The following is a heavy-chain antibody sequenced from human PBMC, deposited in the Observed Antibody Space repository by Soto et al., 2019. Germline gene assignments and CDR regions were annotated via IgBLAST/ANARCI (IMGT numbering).Heavy chain of an antibody. CDR3: ARISGKFGWFDP. Sequence: SETLSLTCTVSGDSMKGGGSYWSWIRQYPGKGLEYIGSIYFSGNTYYNPSLESRIALSVDASKNQFFLSLSSVTAADTAVYFCARISGKFGWFDPWGQGTLVTVSS. J-gene: IGHJ5*02. CDR1: GDSMKGGGSY. CDR2: IYFSGNT. V-gene: IGHV4-31*03. D-gene: IGHD3-16*01.